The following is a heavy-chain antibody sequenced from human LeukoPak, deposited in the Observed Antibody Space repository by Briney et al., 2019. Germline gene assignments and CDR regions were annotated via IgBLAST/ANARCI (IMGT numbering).Heavy chain of an antibody. CDR1: GGSFSGYY. J-gene: IGHJ4*02. V-gene: IGHV4-34*01. D-gene: IGHD4-11*01. Sequence: SETLSLTCAVYGGSFSGYYWSWIRQPPGKGLEWIGEINHSGSTNYNPSLKSRVTISVDTSKNQFSLQLSSVTAADTAVYYCARGASTVTTDYFDYWGQGTLVTVSS. CDR2: INHSGST. CDR3: ARGASTVTTDYFDY.